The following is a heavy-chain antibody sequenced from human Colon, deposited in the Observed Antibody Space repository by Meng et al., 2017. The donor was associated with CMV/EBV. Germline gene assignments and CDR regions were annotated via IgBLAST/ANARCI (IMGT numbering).Heavy chain of an antibody. CDR3: ARDIEEVSHYDFLTGFPPFDP. J-gene: IGHJ5*02. CDR1: YN. V-gene: IGHV1-2*02. Sequence: YNLHWVRKAPGQVLGWMGWIHPNSGGTNYAQKFQGRVTMTTDTSITTVYMELSSLRSDDTAVYYCARDIEEVSHYDFLTGFPPFDPWGQGTLVTVSS. D-gene: IGHD3-9*01. CDR2: IHPNSGGT.